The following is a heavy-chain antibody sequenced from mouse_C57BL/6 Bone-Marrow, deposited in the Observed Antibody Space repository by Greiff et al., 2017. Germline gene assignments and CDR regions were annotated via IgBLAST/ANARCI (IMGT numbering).Heavy chain of an antibody. D-gene: IGHD5-1*01. CDR2: FHPENDDT. CDR1: GYTFTTYP. CDR3: ARSSTFFYYFDY. J-gene: IGHJ2*01. Sequence: QVQLKESGAELVKPGASVKMSCKASGYTFTTYPIEWMKQNHGKSLEWIGNFHPENDDTKYNEKFKGKATLTVEKSSNTVYLELSRLTSDDSAVXYCARSSTFFYYFDYWGQGTTLTVSS. V-gene: IGHV1-47*01.